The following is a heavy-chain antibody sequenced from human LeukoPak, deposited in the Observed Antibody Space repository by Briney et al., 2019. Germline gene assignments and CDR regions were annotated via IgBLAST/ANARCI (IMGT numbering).Heavy chain of an antibody. CDR1: GGSISSGSYY. CDR2: INHSGST. Sequence: SETLSLTCTVSGGSISSGSYYWSWICQPPGKGLEWIGEINHSGSTNYIPSLKSRVTISVDTSKNQFSLKLSSVTAADTAVYYCARGSKMLGYNWFDPWGQGTLVTVSS. J-gene: IGHJ5*02. D-gene: IGHD1-26*01. V-gene: IGHV4-39*07. CDR3: ARGSKMLGYNWFDP.